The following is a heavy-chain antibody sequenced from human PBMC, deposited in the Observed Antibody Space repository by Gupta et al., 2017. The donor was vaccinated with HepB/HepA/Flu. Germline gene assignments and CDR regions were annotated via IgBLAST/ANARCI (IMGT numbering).Heavy chain of an antibody. J-gene: IGHJ5*02. CDR1: GFTFSSYG. Sequence: QVQLVESGGGVGQPGRSLRLSCAASGFTFSSYGMHWVRQAPGKGLEWVAVIWYDGSNKYYAESVKGRVTIARDNSKNTLYLQMNRLRAEDTPVYYCAREEYCDFWSGLPGGWFDPWGQGTLVTVSS. CDR3: AREEYCDFWSGLPGGWFDP. V-gene: IGHV3-33*01. D-gene: IGHD3-3*01. CDR2: IWYDGSNK.